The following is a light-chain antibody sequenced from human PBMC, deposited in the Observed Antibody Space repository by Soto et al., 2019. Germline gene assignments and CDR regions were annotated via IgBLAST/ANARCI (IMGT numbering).Light chain of an antibody. CDR1: SSDVGGYND. V-gene: IGLV2-14*01. CDR2: DVS. Sequence: QSVLTQPASVSGSPGQSITISCTGTSSDVGGYNDFSWYQQHPGKAPKLMICDVSNRPSGVSNRFSGSKSGNTASLTISGLQAEDEAYYYCSSYTSSSTRVFGTGTKLTVL. CDR3: SSYTSSSTRV. J-gene: IGLJ1*01.